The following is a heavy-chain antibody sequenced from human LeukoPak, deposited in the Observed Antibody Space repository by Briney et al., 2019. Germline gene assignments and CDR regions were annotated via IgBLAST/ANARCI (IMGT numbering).Heavy chain of an antibody. D-gene: IGHD5-24*01. CDR2: INPSGGST. V-gene: IGHV1-46*01. Sequence: ASVTVSCKASGYTFTNYYMHWVRQAPGQGLAWMGIINPSGGSTSYEQKFQGRVTMTRDTSTSTVYMELSSLRSEDTAVYYCARDGSRLEMATPYAWYYFDYWGQGTLVTVSS. J-gene: IGHJ4*02. CDR3: ARDGSRLEMATPYAWYYFDY. CDR1: GYTFTNYY.